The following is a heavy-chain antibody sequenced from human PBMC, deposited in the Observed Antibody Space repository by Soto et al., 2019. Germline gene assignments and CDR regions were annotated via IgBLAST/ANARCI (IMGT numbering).Heavy chain of an antibody. D-gene: IGHD3-16*01. J-gene: IGHJ6*02. CDR3: ARDLGRTAETNYYYYYGMDV. Sequence: GGSLRLSCAASGFTVSSNYTSWVRQAPGKGLEWVSVIYSGGSTYYADSVKGRFTIPRDNSKNTLYLQMNSLRAEDTAVYYCARDLGRTAETNYYYYYGMDVWGQGTTVTVSS. V-gene: IGHV3-53*01. CDR1: GFTVSSNY. CDR2: IYSGGST.